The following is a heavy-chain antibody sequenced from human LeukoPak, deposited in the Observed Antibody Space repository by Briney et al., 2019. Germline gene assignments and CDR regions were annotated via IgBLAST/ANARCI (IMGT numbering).Heavy chain of an antibody. CDR2: LSGSGSST. CDR1: GFTFSDYY. J-gene: IGHJ4*02. D-gene: IGHD2-2*01. CDR3: SKTPHSTSWSYFDY. Sequence: GGSLRLACAASGFTFSDYYMTWIRQAPGKGLEWVSVLSGSGSSTYYADSVKGRFTISRDNSKNTLYLQMNSLRAEDTAVYYCSKTPHSTSWSYFDYWGQGILVTVSS. V-gene: IGHV3-23*01.